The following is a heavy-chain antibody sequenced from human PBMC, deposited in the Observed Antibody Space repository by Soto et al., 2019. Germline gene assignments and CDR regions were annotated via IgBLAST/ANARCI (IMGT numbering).Heavy chain of an antibody. CDR1: GYTFTSYY. J-gene: IGHJ5*02. CDR3: DRERWAPTTGGPTYSSSRGWFDP. V-gene: IGHV1-46*03. CDR2: INPSVGST. Sequence: ASVKVSCKASGYTFTSYYMHWVRQAPGQGLEWMGIINPSVGSTSYAQKFQGRVTMTRDTSTSTAYMELSSLRSEDTAVYYCDRERWAPTTGGPTYSSSRGWFDPWGQGTLVTAPQ. D-gene: IGHD6-13*01.